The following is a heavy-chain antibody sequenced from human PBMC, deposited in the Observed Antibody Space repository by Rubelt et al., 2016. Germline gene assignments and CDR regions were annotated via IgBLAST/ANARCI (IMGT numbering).Heavy chain of an antibody. Sequence: EVQLVQPGAEVKKPGESLRISCKGSGYNFTTYWISWVRQTPGKGLEWMGRIDPSDSYINYSPSCQGHVTILADKSIGTAYLQWSSLKASDTAMYYCGRGNSWYPLWGQGTLVTVSS. D-gene: IGHD6-13*01. CDR2: IDPSDSYI. J-gene: IGHJ4*02. CDR3: GRGNSWYPL. CDR1: GYNFTTYW. V-gene: IGHV5-10-1*03.